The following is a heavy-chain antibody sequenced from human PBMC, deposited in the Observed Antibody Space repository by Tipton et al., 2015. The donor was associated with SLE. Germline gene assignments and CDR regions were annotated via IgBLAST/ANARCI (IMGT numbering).Heavy chain of an antibody. CDR3: ARGGWSDAFDI. D-gene: IGHD3-3*01. Sequence: TLSLTCAVYGGSFSGYYWSWIRQPPGKGLEWIGEINHSGSTNYNPSLKSRVTISVDTSKNQFSLKLSSVTAADTAVYYCARGGWSDAFDIWGQGTMVTVSS. CDR2: INHSGST. J-gene: IGHJ3*02. CDR1: GGSFSGYY. V-gene: IGHV4-34*01.